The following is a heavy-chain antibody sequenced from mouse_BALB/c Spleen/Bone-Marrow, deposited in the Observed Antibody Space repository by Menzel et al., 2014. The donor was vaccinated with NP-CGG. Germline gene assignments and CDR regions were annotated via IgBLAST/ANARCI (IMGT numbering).Heavy chain of an antibody. D-gene: IGHD1-1*01. V-gene: IGHV1-54*01. Sequence: VQLVESGAELVRPGTSVKVSCKASGYAFTNYWIEWIKQRPGQGLEWIGVINPGSGGINYNEKFKDKATLTADKSSSTAYMQLSSLTSDDSAVYFCARELVRGMDYWGQGTSVTVSS. CDR2: INPGSGGI. CDR1: GYAFTNYW. CDR3: ARELVRGMDY. J-gene: IGHJ4*01.